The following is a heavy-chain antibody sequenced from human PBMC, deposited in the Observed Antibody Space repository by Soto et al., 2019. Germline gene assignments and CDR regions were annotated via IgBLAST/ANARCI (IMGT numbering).Heavy chain of an antibody. J-gene: IGHJ4*02. V-gene: IGHV5-51*01. CDR1: GYSFTSYW. D-gene: IGHD3-22*01. Sequence: GESLKISCKGSGYSFTSYWIGWVRQMPGKGLEWMGIIYPGDSDTRYSPSFQGQVTISADKSISTAYLQWSSLKASDTAMYYCARQGGEGYYDSSGYYFLDYWGQGTLVTVSS. CDR3: ARQGGEGYYDSSGYYFLDY. CDR2: IYPGDSDT.